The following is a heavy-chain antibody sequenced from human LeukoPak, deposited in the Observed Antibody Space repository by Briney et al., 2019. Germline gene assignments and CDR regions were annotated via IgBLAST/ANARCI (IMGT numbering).Heavy chain of an antibody. V-gene: IGHV1-2*02. CDR1: GYTFTGYY. CDR2: INPNSGGT. J-gene: IGHJ4*02. D-gene: IGHD6-19*01. Sequence: GAPVKVSCKASGYTFTGYYMHWVRQAPGQGLEWMGWINPNSGGTNYAQKFQGRVTMTRDTSISTVYMELSRLRSDDTAVYYCARDLGYSSGWYVEDYWGQGTLVTVSS. CDR3: ARDLGYSSGWYVEDY.